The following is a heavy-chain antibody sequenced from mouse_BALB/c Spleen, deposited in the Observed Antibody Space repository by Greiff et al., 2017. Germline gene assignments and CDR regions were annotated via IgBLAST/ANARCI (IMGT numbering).Heavy chain of an antibody. CDR1: GYTFTDYA. CDR2: ISIYYDNT. D-gene: IGHD2-2*01. V-gene: IGHV1-67*01. CDR3: ARGYIYAMDY. Sequence: QVHVKQSGPELVRPGESVKISCKGSGYTFTDYAMHWVKQSHAKSLEWIGVISIYYDNTNYNQKFKGKATMTVDKSSSTAYMELARLTSEDSAIYYCARGYIYAMDYWGQGTSVTVSS. J-gene: IGHJ4*01.